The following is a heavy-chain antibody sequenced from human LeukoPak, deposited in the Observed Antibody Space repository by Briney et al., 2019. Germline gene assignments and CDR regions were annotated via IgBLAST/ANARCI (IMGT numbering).Heavy chain of an antibody. J-gene: IGHJ6*02. CDR3: ARTALVVPAANYYYYGMDV. D-gene: IGHD2-2*01. CDR2: INPNSGGT. Sequence: GASVKVSCKASGYTFTGYYMHWVRQAPGQGLEWMGWINPNSGGTNYAQKFQGRVTMTRDTSISTAYMELSRLRSDDTAVYYCARTALVVPAANYYYYGMDVWGQGTTVTVSS. CDR1: GYTFTGYY. V-gene: IGHV1-2*02.